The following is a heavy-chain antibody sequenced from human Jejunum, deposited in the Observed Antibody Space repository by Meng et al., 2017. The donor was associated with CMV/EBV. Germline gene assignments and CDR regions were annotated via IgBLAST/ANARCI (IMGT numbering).Heavy chain of an antibody. Sequence: CTVSGGSISGNYWSWIRQPPGKGLEWIGYIYYSGSTKYNPSLKSRVTMSVDTSKSQFSLKVTSVTTADTAMYYCARDTYYYGMDVWGQGTTVTVSS. J-gene: IGHJ6*02. CDR2: IYYSGST. CDR1: GGSISGNY. V-gene: IGHV4-59*13. CDR3: ARDTYYYGMDV. D-gene: IGHD2-21*01.